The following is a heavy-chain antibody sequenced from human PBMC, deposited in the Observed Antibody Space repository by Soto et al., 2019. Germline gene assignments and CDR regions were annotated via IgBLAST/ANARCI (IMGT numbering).Heavy chain of an antibody. Sequence: GGSLRLSCAASGFTFSSYAMSWVRQAPGKGLEWVSAISGSGGSTYYADSVKGRFTISRDNSKNTLYLQMNSLRAEDTAVYYCAKSPEVYYYHYYMDVWGKGTTVTVSS. CDR2: ISGSGGST. CDR3: AKSPEVYYYHYYMDV. J-gene: IGHJ6*03. V-gene: IGHV3-23*01. CDR1: GFTFSSYA.